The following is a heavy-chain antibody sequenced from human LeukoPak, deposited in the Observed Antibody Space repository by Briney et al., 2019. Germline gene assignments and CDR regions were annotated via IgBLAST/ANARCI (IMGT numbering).Heavy chain of an antibody. Sequence: RSSETLSLTCTVSGGSISSSSYYWGWIRQPPGKGLEWIGSIYYSGSTYYNPSLKSRVTISVDTSKNQFSLKLSSVTAADTAVYYCARHVSPYGDPGFLDVWGKGTTVTVSS. CDR1: GGSISSSSYY. D-gene: IGHD4-17*01. CDR3: ARHVSPYGDPGFLDV. V-gene: IGHV4-39*01. CDR2: IYYSGST. J-gene: IGHJ6*04.